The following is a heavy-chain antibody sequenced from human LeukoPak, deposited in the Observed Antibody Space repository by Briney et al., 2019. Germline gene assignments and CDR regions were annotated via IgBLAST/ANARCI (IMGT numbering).Heavy chain of an antibody. CDR2: ISAYNGNT. V-gene: IGHV1-18*01. J-gene: IGHJ5*02. D-gene: IGHD2-15*01. Sequence: GASVKVSCKASGYTFTSYGISWVRQAPGQGLEWMGWISAYNGNTNYAQKLQGRVTMTTDTSTSTAYMELRSLRSDDTAVYYCARGSCSGGSCSYNWFDPWGQGTLVTVSS. CDR3: ARGSCSGGSCSYNWFDP. CDR1: GYTFTSYG.